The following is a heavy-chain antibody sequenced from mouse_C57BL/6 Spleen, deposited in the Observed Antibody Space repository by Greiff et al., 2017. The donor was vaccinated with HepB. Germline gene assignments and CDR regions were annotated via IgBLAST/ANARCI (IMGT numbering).Heavy chain of an antibody. J-gene: IGHJ3*01. D-gene: IGHD2-4*01. Sequence: QVQLQQSGPELVKPGASVKLSCKASGYTFTSYDINWVKQRPGQGLEWIGWIYPRDGSTKYNEKFKGKATLTVDTSSSTAYMELHSLTSEDSAVYFCARSDDYDLFAYWGQGTLVTVSA. V-gene: IGHV1-85*01. CDR2: IYPRDGST. CDR3: ARSDDYDLFAY. CDR1: GYTFTSYD.